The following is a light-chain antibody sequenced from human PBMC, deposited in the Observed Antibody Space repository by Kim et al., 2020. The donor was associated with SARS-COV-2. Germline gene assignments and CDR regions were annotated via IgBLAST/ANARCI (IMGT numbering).Light chain of an antibody. Sequence: DIQMTQSPSSLSASVGDRVTITCRASQAISTYLAWYQQKPGTAPKRLIYAASSLQSGVPSRFSGSGSGTEFTLTISSLQSEDFATYYCLQQMTYPRTFGQGTKVDI. CDR2: AAS. CDR3: LQQMTYPRT. CDR1: QAISTY. J-gene: IGKJ1*01. V-gene: IGKV1-17*01.